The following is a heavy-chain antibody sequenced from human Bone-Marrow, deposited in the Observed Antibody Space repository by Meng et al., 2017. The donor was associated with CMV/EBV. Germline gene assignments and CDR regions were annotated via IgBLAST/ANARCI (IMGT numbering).Heavy chain of an antibody. D-gene: IGHD6-19*01. CDR1: GYSFTSYW. CDR2: IYPGDSDT. J-gene: IGHJ4*02. Sequence: KVSCKGSGYSFTSYWIGWVRQMPGKGLEWMGIIYPGDSDTRYSPSFQGQVTISADKSISSTYLQWSSLKASDTAMYYCARLCSSGWCQFDYWGQGTRVTGSS. V-gene: IGHV5-51*01. CDR3: ARLCSSGWCQFDY.